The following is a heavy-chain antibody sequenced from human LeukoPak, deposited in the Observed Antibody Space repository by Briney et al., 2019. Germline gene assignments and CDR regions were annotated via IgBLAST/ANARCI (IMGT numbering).Heavy chain of an antibody. CDR2: IYYSGST. J-gene: IGHJ4*02. CDR1: GGSIGSSSYY. V-gene: IGHV4-39*07. Sequence: SEILSLTCTVSGGSIGSSSYYWGWIRQPPGKGLEWIGSIYYSGSTYYNPSLKSRVTISVDTSKNQFSLKLSSVTAADTAVYYCARFYSSGWPVDYWGQGTLVTVSS. D-gene: IGHD6-19*01. CDR3: ARFYSSGWPVDY.